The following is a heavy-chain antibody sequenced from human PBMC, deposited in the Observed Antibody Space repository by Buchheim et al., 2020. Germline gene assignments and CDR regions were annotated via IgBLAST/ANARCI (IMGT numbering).Heavy chain of an antibody. J-gene: IGHJ4*02. CDR2: IHSEGSVT. CDR3: ARGGSTYVDS. CDR1: GFTFSSFW. D-gene: IGHD6-13*01. V-gene: IGHV3-74*01. Sequence: EVQLVESGGGLVQPGGSLRLSCAASGFTFSSFWMHWVRHASGKGLVWVSRIHSEGSVTSYADSVKGRFNISRDNAKDTLYLQMNSLRAEDTAIYYCARGGSTYVDSWGQGTL.